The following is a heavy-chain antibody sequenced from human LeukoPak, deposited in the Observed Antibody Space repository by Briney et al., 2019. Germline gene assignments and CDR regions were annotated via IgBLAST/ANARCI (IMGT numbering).Heavy chain of an antibody. CDR2: IGTAGDT. D-gene: IGHD5-24*01. CDR3: AREPPREMATSYYGMDV. V-gene: IGHV3-13*01. CDR1: GFTFSSYG. J-gene: IGHJ6*02. Sequence: GGSLRLSCAASGFTFSSYGMHWVRQATGKGLEWVSAIGTAGDTYYPGSVKGRFTISRENAKNSLYLQMNSLRAGDTAVYYCAREPPREMATSYYGMDVWGQGTTVTVSS.